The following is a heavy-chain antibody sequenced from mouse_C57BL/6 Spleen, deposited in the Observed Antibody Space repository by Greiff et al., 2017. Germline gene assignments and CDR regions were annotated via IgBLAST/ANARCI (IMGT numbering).Heavy chain of an antibody. J-gene: IGHJ2*01. CDR3: ARADITTVVADY. CDR2: IDPSDSYT. Sequence: QVQLQQPGAELVRPGTSVKLSCKASGYTFTSYWMHWVKQRPGQGLEWIGVIDPSDSYTNYNQKFKGKATLTVDTSSSTAYMQLSSLTSEDSAVFYSARADITTVVADYWGQGTTLTVSS. D-gene: IGHD1-1*01. V-gene: IGHV1-59*01. CDR1: GYTFTSYW.